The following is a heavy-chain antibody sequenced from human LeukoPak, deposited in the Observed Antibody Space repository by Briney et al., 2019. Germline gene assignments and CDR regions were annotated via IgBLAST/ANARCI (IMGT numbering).Heavy chain of an antibody. D-gene: IGHD4-11*01. J-gene: IGHJ4*02. V-gene: IGHV3-15*01. Sequence: KPGGSLRLSCVASGFTFSTAWMAWLRQAPGKGLEWVARIKSQNAGGTADYAAPVKGRFTISRDDSKNTLFLQMHSLKTEDTAVYYCTKTFYSDSTFDYWGQGTLVTVSS. CDR3: TKTFYSDSTFDY. CDR1: GFTFSTAW. CDR2: IKSQNAGGTA.